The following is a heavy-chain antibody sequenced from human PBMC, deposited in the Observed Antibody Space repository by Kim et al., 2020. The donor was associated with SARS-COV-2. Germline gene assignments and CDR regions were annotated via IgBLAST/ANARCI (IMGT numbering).Heavy chain of an antibody. D-gene: IGHD1-1*01. J-gene: IGHJ3*02. Sequence: GGSLRLSCAASGFTFSSYGMHWVRQAPGKGLEWVAVISYDGSNKYYADSVKGRFTISRDNSKNTLYLQMNSLRAEDTAVYYCAKVILEHAPIDAFDIWGPGTMVTVSS. CDR1: GFTFSSYG. CDR3: AKVILEHAPIDAFDI. CDR2: ISYDGSNK. V-gene: IGHV3-30*18.